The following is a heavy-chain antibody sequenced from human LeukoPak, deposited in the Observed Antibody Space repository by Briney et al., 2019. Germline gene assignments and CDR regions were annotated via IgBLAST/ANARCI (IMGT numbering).Heavy chain of an antibody. J-gene: IGHJ4*02. Sequence: GRSLRLSCAASGFTLSSYAMHWVRQAPGKGLEWVAVISYDGSNKYYAVSVKGRFTISRDNSENTLYLQMNSLRVEDTAVYYCARPSYNSGSFFDYWGQGRLVTVS. D-gene: IGHD3-10*01. V-gene: IGHV3-30-3*01. CDR3: ARPSYNSGSFFDY. CDR2: ISYDGSNK. CDR1: GFTLSSYA.